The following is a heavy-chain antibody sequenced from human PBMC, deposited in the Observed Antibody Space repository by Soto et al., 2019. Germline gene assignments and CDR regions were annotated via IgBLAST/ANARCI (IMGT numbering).Heavy chain of an antibody. J-gene: IGHJ4*01. D-gene: IGHD2-21*02. Sequence: PVGSLRLSCAASVFTFNTWMHWVRQAPGEGLVWVSSIDSDGSITSYADSVKGRFTISRDNAKNTLYLQMNSLRAEDTAVYYCATMGLQQAFWGQGTLVTVSS. CDR1: VFTFNTW. CDR3: ATMGLQQAF. CDR2: IDSDGSIT. V-gene: IGHV3-74*01.